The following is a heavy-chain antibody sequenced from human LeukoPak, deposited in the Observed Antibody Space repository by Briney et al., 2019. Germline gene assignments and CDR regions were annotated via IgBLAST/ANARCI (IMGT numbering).Heavy chain of an antibody. D-gene: IGHD3-10*01. J-gene: IGHJ2*01. CDR1: GGTFSSYG. V-gene: IGHV1-69*01. CDR3: ARAFRDPGYFDL. Sequence: SVKVSCKASGGTFSSYGISWVRQAPGQGLEWMGGIIPIFGTANYAQKFQGRVTITADESTSTAYMELSSLRSEDTAVYYCARAFRDPGYFDLWGRGTLVTVSS. CDR2: IIPIFGTA.